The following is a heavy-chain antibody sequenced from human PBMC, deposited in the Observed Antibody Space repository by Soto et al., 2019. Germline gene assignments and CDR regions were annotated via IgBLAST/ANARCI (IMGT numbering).Heavy chain of an antibody. D-gene: IGHD6-13*01. V-gene: IGHV1-3*05. Sequence: QVQLVQSGAEEKKPGASVRVSCKASGCTFARCAMHWVRQAPGQRLEWMGWINAGNGKTQYSQKFQGRVTITRDTSASTAYRELSSLRSEATAVYYCASGWKDSNSWYGPDWFDPWGQGTLVTVSS. CDR1: GCTFARCA. J-gene: IGHJ5*02. CDR2: INAGNGKT. CDR3: ASGWKDSNSWYGPDWFDP.